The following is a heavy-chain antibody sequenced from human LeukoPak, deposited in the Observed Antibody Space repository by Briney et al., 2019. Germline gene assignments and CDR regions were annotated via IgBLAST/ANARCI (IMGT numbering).Heavy chain of an antibody. CDR3: ARGRYCSSTSCYDFQH. V-gene: IGHV4-34*01. Sequence: PETLSLTCAVYGGSFSGYYWSWIRQPPGKGLEWIGEINHSGSTNYNPSLKSRVTISVDTSKNQLSLKLSSVTAADTAVYYCARGRYCSSTSCYDFQHWGQGTLVTVSS. CDR1: GGSFSGYY. D-gene: IGHD2-2*01. CDR2: INHSGST. J-gene: IGHJ1*01.